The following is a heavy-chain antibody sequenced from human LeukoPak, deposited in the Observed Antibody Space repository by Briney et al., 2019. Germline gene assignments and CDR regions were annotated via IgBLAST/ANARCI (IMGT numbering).Heavy chain of an antibody. CDR3: ARVADSYAFDI. Sequence: GGSLRLSCAASGFTFSDDYMSWIRQAPGKGLEWVSYISSSSSYTNYADSVKGRFTISRDNAKNSLYLQMNSLRAEDTAVYYCARVADSYAFDIWSQGTMVTVSS. J-gene: IGHJ3*02. V-gene: IGHV3-11*05. CDR2: ISSSSSYT. CDR1: GFTFSDDY. D-gene: IGHD2-15*01.